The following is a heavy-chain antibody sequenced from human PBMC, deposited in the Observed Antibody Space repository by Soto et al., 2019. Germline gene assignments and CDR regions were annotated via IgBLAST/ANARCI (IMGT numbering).Heavy chain of an antibody. CDR3: ARGYDDGYYDY. V-gene: IGHV4-59*01. Sequence: QVQLQESGPGLVKPSETLSLTCTVSGGSISSYYWSWIRQPPGKGLEWIGYIYYSGSTNYNPSLKSRVTISVDTSKNQFSLKLSSVTAADTAVYYCARGYDDGYYDYWGQGTLVTVSS. CDR2: IYYSGST. J-gene: IGHJ4*02. CDR1: GGSISSYY. D-gene: IGHD3-3*01.